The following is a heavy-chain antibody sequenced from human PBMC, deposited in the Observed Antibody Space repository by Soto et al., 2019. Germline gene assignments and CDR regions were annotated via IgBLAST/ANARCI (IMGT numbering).Heavy chain of an antibody. D-gene: IGHD2-2*02. CDR1: GDSVSSNSAA. CDR2: TYYRSKWYN. Sequence: SQSRSLTCAISGDSVSSNSAAWNWIRQSPSRGLEWLGRTYYRSKWYNDYAVSVKSRITINPDTSKNQFSLQLNSVTPEDTAVYYCAREVVSCSSTSCYTYYFDYWGQGTLVPVSS. J-gene: IGHJ4*02. V-gene: IGHV6-1*01. CDR3: AREVVSCSSTSCYTYYFDY.